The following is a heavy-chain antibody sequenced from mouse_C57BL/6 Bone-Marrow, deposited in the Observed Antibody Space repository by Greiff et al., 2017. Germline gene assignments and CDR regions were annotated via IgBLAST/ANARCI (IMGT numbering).Heavy chain of an antibody. CDR3: ARGYDTTGDYYAMDY. J-gene: IGHJ4*01. D-gene: IGHD1-1*01. CDR2: IDPSDSYT. CDR1: GYTFTSYW. Sequence: QVQLQQPGAELVKPGASVKLSCKASGYTFTSYWMQWVKQRPGQGLEWIGEIDPSDSYTNYNQKFKGKATLTVDTSSSTAYMRLSSLTSEDSAVYYCARGYDTTGDYYAMDYEGRGTSVTVSA. V-gene: IGHV1-50*01.